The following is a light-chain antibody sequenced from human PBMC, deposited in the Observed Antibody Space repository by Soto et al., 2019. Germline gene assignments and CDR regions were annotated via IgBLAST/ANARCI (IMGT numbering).Light chain of an antibody. J-gene: IGKJ2*01. CDR1: QSVFDSSNNKNY. CDR3: QQCYRIPPS. V-gene: IGKV4-1*01. CDR2: WAS. Sequence: DIVMTQSPDSLAVSLGERATINCKSSQSVFDSSNNKNYLAWYQQKPGQPPNLLISWASTRESGVPDRFSGSGSGTDFTLTISSLQAEDVAFYYCQQCYRIPPSFGQGTNLEIK.